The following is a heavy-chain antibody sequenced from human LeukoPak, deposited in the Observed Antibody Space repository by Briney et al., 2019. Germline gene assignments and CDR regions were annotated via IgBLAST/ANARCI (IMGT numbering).Heavy chain of an antibody. V-gene: IGHV4-39*01. Sequence: SETLSLTCTVSGGSISTNSYYWGWIRQPPGKGLEWIGCIYHSGATYYNSSLKSRVIISVDTSKNQFSLKLSSVTAAGTAVYYCARQYSRGWDYHYGLDAWGQGTPVTVSS. J-gene: IGHJ6*02. CDR2: IYHSGAT. D-gene: IGHD6-19*01. CDR3: ARQYSRGWDYHYGLDA. CDR1: GGSISTNSYY.